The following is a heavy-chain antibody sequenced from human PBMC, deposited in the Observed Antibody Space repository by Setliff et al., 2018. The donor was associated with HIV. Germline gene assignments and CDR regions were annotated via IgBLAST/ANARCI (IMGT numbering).Heavy chain of an antibody. V-gene: IGHV4-34*01. J-gene: IGHJ4*02. CDR2: INHSGST. CDR1: GGSFCGYY. CDR3: ARGHGVYSGSYLAVYFDY. Sequence: SETLSLTCAVYGGSFCGYYWSWIRQPPGKGLEWIGEINHSGSTNYKPSLKSRVTISVDMSKNQVSLKVSSVTAADTAVYYCARGHGVYSGSYLAVYFDYWGQGTLVTVSS. D-gene: IGHD1-26*01.